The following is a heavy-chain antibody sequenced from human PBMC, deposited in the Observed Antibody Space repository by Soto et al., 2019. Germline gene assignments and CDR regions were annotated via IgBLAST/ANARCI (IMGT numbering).Heavy chain of an antibody. CDR2: ISGSGGST. D-gene: IGHD5-12*01. V-gene: IGHV3-23*01. Sequence: GGSLRLSCAASGFTFSSYAMSWVRRAPGKGLEWVSAISGSGGSTYYADSVKGRFTISRDNSKNTLYLQMNSLRAEDTAVYYCVKDRLGYDRPPDAFDIWGQGTMVTVSS. CDR1: GFTFSSYA. J-gene: IGHJ3*02. CDR3: VKDRLGYDRPPDAFDI.